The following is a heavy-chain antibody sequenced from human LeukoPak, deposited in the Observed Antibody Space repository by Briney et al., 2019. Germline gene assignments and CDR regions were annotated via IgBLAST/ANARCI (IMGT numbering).Heavy chain of an antibody. D-gene: IGHD2-15*01. V-gene: IGHV1-46*01. Sequence: ASVKVSCKASGYTFTSYDINWVRQATGQGLEWMGIINPSGGSTSYAQKFQGRVTMTRDTSTSTVYMELSSLRSEDTAVYYCARECGGSCYSYDYWGQGTLVIVSS. J-gene: IGHJ4*02. CDR1: GYTFTSYD. CDR2: INPSGGST. CDR3: ARECGGSCYSYDY.